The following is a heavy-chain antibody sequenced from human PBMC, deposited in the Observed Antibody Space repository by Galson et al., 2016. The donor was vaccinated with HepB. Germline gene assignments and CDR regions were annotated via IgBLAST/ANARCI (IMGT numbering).Heavy chain of an antibody. CDR3: ARDIYEGAMDV. CDR2: TWFDGSNE. D-gene: IGHD5/OR15-5a*01. V-gene: IGHV3-33*01. CDR1: GFSFGSYG. J-gene: IGHJ6*03. Sequence: SLRLSCAASGFSFGSYGIHWVRQAPGKGLEWVAVTWFDGSNEYYADSVKGRFTISRDVSKNTLYLQMNGLRADDTAVYYCARDIYEGAMDVWGKGTTVTVSS.